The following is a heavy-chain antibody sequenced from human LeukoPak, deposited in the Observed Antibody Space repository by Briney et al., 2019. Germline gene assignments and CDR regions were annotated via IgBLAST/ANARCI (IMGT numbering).Heavy chain of an antibody. CDR1: GFTFSSYA. CDR3: ARGGMRRRFDP. Sequence: GGSLRLSCAASGFTFSSYAMSWVRQAPGKGLEWVSAISGSGGSTYYADSVKGRFTISRDNAKNSLYLQMNSLRAEDTAVYYCARGGMRRRFDPWGQGTLVTVSS. D-gene: IGHD1-14*01. J-gene: IGHJ5*02. CDR2: ISGSGGST. V-gene: IGHV3-23*01.